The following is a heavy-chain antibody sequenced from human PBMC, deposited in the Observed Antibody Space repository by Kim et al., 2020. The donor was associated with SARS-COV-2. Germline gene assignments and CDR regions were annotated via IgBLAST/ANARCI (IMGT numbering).Heavy chain of an antibody. CDR1: GGSISSGGYY. CDR2: IYYSGST. Sequence: SETLSLTCTVSGGSISSGGYYWSWIRQHPGKGLEWIGYIYYSGSTYYNPSLKSRVTISVDTSKNQFSLKLSSVTAADTAVYYCASTPIVATIFRIRPSPTYCAYWGQGTLVTVSS. CDR3: ASTPIVATIFRIRPSPTYCAY. J-gene: IGHJ4*02. D-gene: IGHD5-12*01. V-gene: IGHV4-31*03.